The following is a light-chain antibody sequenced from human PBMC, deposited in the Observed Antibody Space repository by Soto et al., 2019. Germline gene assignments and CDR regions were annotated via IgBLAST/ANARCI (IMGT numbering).Light chain of an antibody. Sequence: EIVLTQSPGTLSLSPGERATLSCRASQSVRSSYLAWYQQKPGQAPRLLIYGASSRATGIPDRFSGSGSGTDFTLTISRLEPEDFAVYYCQQYGDSPRFGPGIKVDIK. V-gene: IGKV3-20*01. J-gene: IGKJ3*01. CDR2: GAS. CDR1: QSVRSSY. CDR3: QQYGDSPR.